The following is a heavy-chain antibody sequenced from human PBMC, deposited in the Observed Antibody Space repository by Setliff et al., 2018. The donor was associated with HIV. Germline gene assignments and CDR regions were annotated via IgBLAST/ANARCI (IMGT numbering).Heavy chain of an antibody. J-gene: IGHJ4*02. CDR1: GYTFPDYY. CDR3: ARGPLYGYDRGYFDY. CDR2: IDPDRGDT. Sequence: GASVKVSCKVSGYTFPDYYMQWVRQAPGKGLEWMGLIDPDRGDTVYAENFQGRVTITADESTTTVYMEMRSLTSGDTALYYCARGPLYGYDRGYFDYWGQGTLVTVSS. V-gene: IGHV1-69-2*01. D-gene: IGHD5-12*01.